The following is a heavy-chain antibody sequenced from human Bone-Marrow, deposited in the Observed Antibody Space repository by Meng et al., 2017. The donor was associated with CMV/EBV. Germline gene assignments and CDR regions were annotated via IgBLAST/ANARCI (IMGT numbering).Heavy chain of an antibody. CDR2: INCNRGDT. D-gene: IGHD3-10*01. CDR3: VRLAGGVDY. V-gene: IGHV1-2*02. Sequence: VSCKASGYTFSAYRIHWVRQAPGQGPEWLGGINCNRGDTNYAQKFQGRVTMTRDTSISTAYMELSNLRSDDTALYFCVRLAGGVDYWGQGTLVTVSS. CDR1: GYTFSAYR. J-gene: IGHJ4*02.